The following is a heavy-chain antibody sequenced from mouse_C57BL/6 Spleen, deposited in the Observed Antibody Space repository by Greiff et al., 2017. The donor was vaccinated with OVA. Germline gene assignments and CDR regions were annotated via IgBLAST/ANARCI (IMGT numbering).Heavy chain of an antibody. D-gene: IGHD1-1*01. J-gene: IGHJ1*03. CDR1: GFTFTDYY. V-gene: IGHV7-3*01. CDR3: ARLITTVARWYFDV. Sequence: EVKLVESGGGLVQPGGSLSLSCAASGFTFTDYYISWVRQPPGKALEWLGFIRNKANGYTTEYSASVKGRFTISRDNSQSILYLQMNALRAEDSATYYCARLITTVARWYFDVWGTGTTVTVSS. CDR2: IRNKANGYTT.